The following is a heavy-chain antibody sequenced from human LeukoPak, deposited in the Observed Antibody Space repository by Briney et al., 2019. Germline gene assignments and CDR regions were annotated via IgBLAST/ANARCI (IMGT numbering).Heavy chain of an antibody. D-gene: IGHD2-15*01. CDR1: GFTFSSYA. V-gene: IGHV3-23*01. CDR2: ISGSGGST. Sequence: GGPLRLSCAASGFTFSSYAMSWVRQAPGKGLEWVSAISGSGGSTYYADSVKGRFTISRDNSKNTLYLQMNSLRAEDTAVYYCAKSLVVAARGRYGMDVWGQGTTVTVSS. CDR3: AKSLVVAARGRYGMDV. J-gene: IGHJ6*02.